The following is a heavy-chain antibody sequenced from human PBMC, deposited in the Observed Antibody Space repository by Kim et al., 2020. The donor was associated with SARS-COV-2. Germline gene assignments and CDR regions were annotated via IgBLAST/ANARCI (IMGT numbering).Heavy chain of an antibody. D-gene: IGHD3-10*01. V-gene: IGHV3-48*03. J-gene: IGHJ4*02. CDR2: ISSSGSTI. CDR1: GFTFSSYE. CDR3: ARGNPTYYYGSGSYRPGDY. Sequence: GGSLRLSCAASGFTFSSYEMNWVRQAPGKGLEWVSYISSSGSTIYYADSVKGRFTISRDNAKNSLYLQMNSLRAEDTAVYYCARGNPTYYYGSGSYRPGDYWGQGTLVTVSS.